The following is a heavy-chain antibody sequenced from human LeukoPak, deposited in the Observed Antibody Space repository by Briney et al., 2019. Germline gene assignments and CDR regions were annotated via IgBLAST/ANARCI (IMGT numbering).Heavy chain of an antibody. V-gene: IGHV3-66*02. Sequence: GGSLRLSCAASGFTVSGNYVSWVRQAPGKGLGWVSVIYSDGSTYDADSVKGRFTISRDNSKNTLYIQMNSLRAEDTAVYYCARWSSTIRAIDYWGQGTLVTVSS. D-gene: IGHD3-10*01. CDR2: IYSDGST. CDR1: GFTVSGNY. J-gene: IGHJ4*02. CDR3: ARWSSTIRAIDY.